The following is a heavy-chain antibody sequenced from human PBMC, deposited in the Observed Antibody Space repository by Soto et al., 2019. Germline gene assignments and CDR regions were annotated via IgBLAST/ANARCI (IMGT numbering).Heavy chain of an antibody. CDR1: GGSFSGYY. V-gene: IGHV4-34*01. CDR2: INHSGST. Sequence: QVQLQQWGAGLLKPSETLSLTCAVYGGSFSGYYWSWIRQPPGKGLEWIGEINHSGSTNYNPSLKSRATISVDTSKNQFSLKLSSVTAADTAVYYCARGEGVIVVVPAASSFDYWGQGTLVTVSS. D-gene: IGHD2-2*01. CDR3: ARGEGVIVVVPAASSFDY. J-gene: IGHJ4*02.